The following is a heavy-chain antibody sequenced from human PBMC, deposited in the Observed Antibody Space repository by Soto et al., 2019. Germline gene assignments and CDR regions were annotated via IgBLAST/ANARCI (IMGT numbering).Heavy chain of an antibody. CDR2: ITSSGSEV. CDR1: GFTFSGSA. CDR3: AKEGYDSGWYLEC. J-gene: IGHJ4*02. V-gene: IGHV3-23*01. Sequence: GGSLRLSCAASGFTFSGSAMTWVRQAPGKWLEYVSSITSSGSEVFHAASVKGRFTMSRDNSKNMLYLQMNSLRAEDTAVYYCAKEGYDSGWYLECWGQGALVSVSS. D-gene: IGHD6-19*01.